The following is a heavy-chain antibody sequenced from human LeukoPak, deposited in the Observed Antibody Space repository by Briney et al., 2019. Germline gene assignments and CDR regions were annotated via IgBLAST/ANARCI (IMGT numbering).Heavy chain of an antibody. D-gene: IGHD6-6*01. Sequence: SETLSLTCSVSGGSTRTSTSYWGWVRQPPGKGLEWIGSIHYSGSTYKNPSLKSRVTISMDTSGSQFSPKVTSLTAADSAVYFCARKSSSSRYFMDVWGRGTTVTVSS. CDR1: GGSTRTSTSY. V-gene: IGHV4-39*07. J-gene: IGHJ6*03. CDR3: ARKSSSSRYFMDV. CDR2: IHYSGST.